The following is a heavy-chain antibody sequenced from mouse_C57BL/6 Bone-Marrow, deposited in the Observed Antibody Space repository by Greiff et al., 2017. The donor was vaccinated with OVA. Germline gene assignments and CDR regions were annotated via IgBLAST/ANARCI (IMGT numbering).Heavy chain of an antibody. CDR2: INPGSGGT. D-gene: IGHD3-2*02. Sequence: VQLQQSGAELVRPGTSVKVSCKASGYAFTHYLIEWVKQRPGQGLEWIGVINPGSGGTNYNEKFKGKATLTADKSSSTAYMQLSSLTSEDSAVYFCAKTAQATWFAYWGQGTLVTVSA. CDR1: GYAFTHYL. J-gene: IGHJ3*01. CDR3: AKTAQATWFAY. V-gene: IGHV1-54*01.